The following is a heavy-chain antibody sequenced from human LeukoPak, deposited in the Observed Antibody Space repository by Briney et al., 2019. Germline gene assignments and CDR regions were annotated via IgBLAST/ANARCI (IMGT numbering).Heavy chain of an antibody. CDR2: INPSGGST. Sequence: WASVKVSCKASRYTFTSYYMHWVRQAPGQGLEWMGIINPSGGSTSYAQKFQGRVTMTRDTSTSTVYMELCGLRSEDTAVYYCARGDGARLGSFDYWGQGTLVTVSS. D-gene: IGHD4-17*01. CDR3: ARGDGARLGSFDY. J-gene: IGHJ4*02. V-gene: IGHV1-46*01. CDR1: RYTFTSYY.